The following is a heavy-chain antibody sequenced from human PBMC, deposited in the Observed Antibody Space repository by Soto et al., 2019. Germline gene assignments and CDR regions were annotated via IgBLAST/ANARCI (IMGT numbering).Heavy chain of an antibody. J-gene: IGHJ4*01. V-gene: IGHV3-23*01. CDR3: ARTSKFDY. CDR2: FSGSGDNT. Sequence: EVQLLESGGGLVQPGGSLRLSCAASGFTFTSYAMSWVRQAPGKGLEWVSTFSGSGDNTYYADSVKGRFTISRDNSKNTLSLQMNSLEAEDTAIYYCARTSKFDYWGQGTLVTVSS. CDR1: GFTFTSYA.